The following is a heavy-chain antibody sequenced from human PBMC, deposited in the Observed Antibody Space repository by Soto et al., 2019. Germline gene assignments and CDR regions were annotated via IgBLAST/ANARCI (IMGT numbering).Heavy chain of an antibody. CDR2: IITIFGTA. CDR3: ARSQGGSSSLDIYYYYYYGMDV. Sequence: QVQLVQSGAEVKKPGSSVKVSCKAPGGPFSSYAISWVRQAPGQGLEWMGGIITIFGTAKYAQKFQGRVTITADESTSTGYMELSSMRSEDTAVYYCARSQGGSSSLDIYYYYYYGMDVWGQGTTVTVSS. V-gene: IGHV1-69*01. CDR1: GGPFSSYA. D-gene: IGHD2-15*01. J-gene: IGHJ6*01.